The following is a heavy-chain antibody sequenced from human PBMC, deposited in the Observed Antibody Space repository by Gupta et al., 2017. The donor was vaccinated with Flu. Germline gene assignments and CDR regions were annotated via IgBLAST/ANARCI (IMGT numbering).Heavy chain of an antibody. CDR1: GYTFTSYY. J-gene: IGHJ5*02. D-gene: IGHD6-19*01. Sequence: QVQLVQSGAEVKKPGASVKVSCKASGYTFTSYYMHWVRQAPGQGLEWMGIINPSGGSTSYAQKFQGRVTMTRDTSTSTVYMELSSLRSEDTAVYYCASGTYSSGWYNWFDPWGQGTLVTVSS. V-gene: IGHV1-46*01. CDR3: ASGTYSSGWYNWFDP. CDR2: INPSGGST.